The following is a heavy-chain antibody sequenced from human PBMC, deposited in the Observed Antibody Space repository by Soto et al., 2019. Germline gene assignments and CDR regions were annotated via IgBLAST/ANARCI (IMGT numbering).Heavy chain of an antibody. V-gene: IGHV4-34*01. D-gene: IGHD3-10*01. CDR2: INHSGST. Sequence: SETLSLTCAVYGGSFSGYYWSWIRQPPGKGLEWIGEINHSGSTNYNPSLKSRVTISVDTSKNQFSLKLSSVAAADTAVYYCARGKYITMVRGGYYYYYGMDVWGQGTTVTVSS. CDR1: GGSFSGYY. J-gene: IGHJ6*02. CDR3: ARGKYITMVRGGYYYYYGMDV.